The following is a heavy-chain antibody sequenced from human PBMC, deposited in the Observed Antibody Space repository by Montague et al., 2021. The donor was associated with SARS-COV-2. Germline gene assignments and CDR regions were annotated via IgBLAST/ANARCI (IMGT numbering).Heavy chain of an antibody. Sequence: SETLSLTCTDSGGSISSSSYYWGWIRQAPGKGLEWIGSIYYSGSTYYNPSLKSRVTISVDTSKNQFSLKLSSVTAADTAVYYCARDPSRQPLLYPIGDYYYGMDVWGQGTTVTVSS. J-gene: IGHJ6*02. D-gene: IGHD2-2*02. V-gene: IGHV4-39*07. CDR2: IYYSGST. CDR1: GGSISSSSYY. CDR3: ARDPSRQPLLYPIGDYYYGMDV.